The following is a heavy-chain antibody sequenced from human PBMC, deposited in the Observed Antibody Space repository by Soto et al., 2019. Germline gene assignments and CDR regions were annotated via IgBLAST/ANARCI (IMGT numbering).Heavy chain of an antibody. V-gene: IGHV4-59*01. CDR2: IYYSGST. CDR3: ARRDAGNFDY. D-gene: IGHD1-26*01. J-gene: IGHJ4*02. Sequence: QVQLQESGPGLVKPSETLSLTCTVSGGSISNYYWSWIRQPPGKGLEWIGYIYYSGSTNYNPSLKSRSTISVDTSKHQCSLKLSSVTAADTAVYYCARRDAGNFDYWGQGTLVTVSS. CDR1: GGSISNYY.